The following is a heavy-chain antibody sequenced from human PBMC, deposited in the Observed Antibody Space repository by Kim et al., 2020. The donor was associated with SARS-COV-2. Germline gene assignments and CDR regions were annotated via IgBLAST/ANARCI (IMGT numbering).Heavy chain of an antibody. D-gene: IGHD3-10*01. CDR1: GFTFSSYA. V-gene: IGHV3-23*01. J-gene: IGHJ5*02. CDR2: ISGSGGST. Sequence: GGSLRLSCAASGFTFSSYAMSWVRQAPGKGLEWVSAISGSGGSTYYADSVKGRFTISRDNSKNTLYLQMNSLRAEDTAVYYCAKGSASITMVRGVNNWFDPWGQGTLVTVSS. CDR3: AKGSASITMVRGVNNWFDP.